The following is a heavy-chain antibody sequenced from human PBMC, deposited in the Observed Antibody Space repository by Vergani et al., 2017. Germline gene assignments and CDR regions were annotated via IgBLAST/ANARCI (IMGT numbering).Heavy chain of an antibody. CDR3: ASGRYCSSTSCYKDDFDI. CDR2: INHSGST. D-gene: IGHD2-2*02. CDR1: GGSFSGYY. J-gene: IGHJ3*02. Sequence: QVQLQQWGAGLLKPSETLSLTCSVYGGSFSGYYWSWIRQPSGKGVEWSGEINHSGSTNYNPSLKRRVTISVDTSNNQFSLKLSSVTAADTAVYYCASGRYCSSTSCYKDDFDIWGQGTMVTVSS. V-gene: IGHV4-34*01.